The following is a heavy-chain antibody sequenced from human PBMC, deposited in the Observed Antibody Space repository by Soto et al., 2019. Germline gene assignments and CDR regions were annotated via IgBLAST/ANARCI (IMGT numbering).Heavy chain of an antibody. D-gene: IGHD2-21*02. J-gene: IGHJ3*02. CDR3: ARDLAYCGGDCPNISAFDI. CDR1: GFTFSSYS. V-gene: IGHV3-21*01. Sequence: GGSLRLSCASSGFTFSSYSMNWVRQAPGKGLEWVSSISSSSSYIYYADPVKGRFTISRDNAKNSLYLQMNSLRAEDTAVYYCARDLAYCGGDCPNISAFDIWGQGTMVTVSS. CDR2: ISSSSSYI.